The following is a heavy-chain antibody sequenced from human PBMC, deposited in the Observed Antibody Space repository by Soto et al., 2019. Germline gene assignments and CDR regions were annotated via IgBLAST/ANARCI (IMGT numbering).Heavy chain of an antibody. CDR3: ARGDYDYVWGSYHLDY. J-gene: IGHJ4*02. D-gene: IGHD3-16*02. Sequence: SETLSLTCTVSGGSISSYYWSWIRQPPGKGLEWIGYIYYSGSTNYNPSLKSRSTISVDTSKNQFSLKLSSVTAADTAVYYCARGDYDYVWGSYHLDYWGQGTLVTVS. CDR2: IYYSGST. V-gene: IGHV4-59*01. CDR1: GGSISSYY.